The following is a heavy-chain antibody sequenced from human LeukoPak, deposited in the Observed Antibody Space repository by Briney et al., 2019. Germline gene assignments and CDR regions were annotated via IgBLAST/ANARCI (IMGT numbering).Heavy chain of an antibody. J-gene: IGHJ4*02. CDR1: GFTFSSYG. CDR2: ISGSGGST. D-gene: IGHD2-2*01. CDR3: ANFGGYCSSTSCYGH. Sequence: PGGSLRLSCAASGFTFSSYGMSWVRQAPGKGLEWVSAISGSGGSTYYADSVKGRFTISRDNSKNTLYLQMNSLRAEDTAVYYCANFGGYCSSTSCYGHWGQGTLVTVSS. V-gene: IGHV3-23*01.